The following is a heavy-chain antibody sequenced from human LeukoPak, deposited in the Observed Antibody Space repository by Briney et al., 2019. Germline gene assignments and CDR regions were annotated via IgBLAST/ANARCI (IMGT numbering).Heavy chain of an antibody. V-gene: IGHV4-4*07. CDR2: IYTSGST. J-gene: IGHJ4*02. CDR1: GGSISSYY. CDR3: ARVRGVAGTYAFDY. D-gene: IGHD6-19*01. Sequence: SETLSLTCTVSGGSISSYYWSWIRQPAGKGLEWIGRIYTSGSTNYNPSLKSRVTTSVDTSKNQFSLKLSSVTAADTAAYYCARVRGVAGTYAFDYWGQGTLVTVSS.